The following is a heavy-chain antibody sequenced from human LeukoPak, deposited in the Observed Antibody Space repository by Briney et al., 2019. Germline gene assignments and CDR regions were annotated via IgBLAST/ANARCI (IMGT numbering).Heavy chain of an antibody. CDR2: IIPIFGTA. J-gene: IGHJ3*02. CDR3: ARVGGGFTVTGTFDI. CDR1: GGTFSSYA. Sequence: GASVKVSCKASGGTFSSYAISWVRQAPGQGLEWMGGIIPIFGTANYAQKFQGRVTITADKSTSTAYMELSSLRSEDTAVYYCARVGGGFTVTGTFDIWGQGTMVTVSS. V-gene: IGHV1-69*06. D-gene: IGHD4-17*01.